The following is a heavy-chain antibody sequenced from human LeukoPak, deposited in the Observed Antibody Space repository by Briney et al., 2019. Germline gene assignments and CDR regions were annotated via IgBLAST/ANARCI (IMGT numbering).Heavy chain of an antibody. Sequence: SETLSLTCAVYGGSFSGYYWSWIRQPPGKGLEWIGEINHSGSTNYNPSLKSRVTISVDTSKNQFSLKLSSVTAADTAVYYCARVWLYDSSGSFDYWGQGTLVTVSS. CDR2: INHSGST. CDR3: ARVWLYDSSGSFDY. J-gene: IGHJ4*02. CDR1: GGSFSGYY. D-gene: IGHD3-22*01. V-gene: IGHV4-34*01.